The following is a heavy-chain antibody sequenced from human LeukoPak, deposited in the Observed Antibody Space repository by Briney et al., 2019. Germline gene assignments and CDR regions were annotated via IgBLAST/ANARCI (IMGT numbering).Heavy chain of an antibody. D-gene: IGHD6-19*01. CDR1: GGSISSSNW. Sequence: KPSETLSLTCAVSGGSISSSNWWSWVRQPPGKGLGWIGEIYHSGSTNYNPSLKSRVTISVDKSKNQFSLKLSSVTAADTAVYYCARAPYSSGWSNYYYGMDVWGQGTTVTVSS. J-gene: IGHJ6*02. V-gene: IGHV4-4*02. CDR3: ARAPYSSGWSNYYYGMDV. CDR2: IYHSGST.